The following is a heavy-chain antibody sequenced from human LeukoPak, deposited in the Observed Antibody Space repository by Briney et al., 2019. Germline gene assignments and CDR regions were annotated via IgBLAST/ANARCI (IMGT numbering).Heavy chain of an antibody. D-gene: IGHD6-13*01. CDR3: VKDKQQLVLGYFDY. CDR1: GFTFSSYA. Sequence: GGSLRLSCSASGFTFSSYAMHWVRQAPGKGLEYVSAISSNGGSTYYADSVKGRFTISRDNSKNALYLQMSSLRAEDTAVYYCVKDKQQLVLGYFDYWGQGTLVTVSS. V-gene: IGHV3-64D*06. J-gene: IGHJ4*02. CDR2: ISSNGGST.